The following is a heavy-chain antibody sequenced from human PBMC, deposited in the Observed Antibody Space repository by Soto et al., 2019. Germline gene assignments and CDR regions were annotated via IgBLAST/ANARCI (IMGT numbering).Heavy chain of an antibody. Sequence: QVQLQESGPGLVKPSQTLSLTCTVSGGSIRSGGSYWSWIRQHPGQGLAWIGYIYYSGSTYYNPSLKSRVTISVDTSKNQFSLKLSSVTAADTAVYYCAGGRGWFGELLYPTLRWGQGTLVTVSS. D-gene: IGHD3-10*01. CDR1: GGSIRSGGSY. J-gene: IGHJ4*02. V-gene: IGHV4-31*03. CDR2: IYYSGST. CDR3: AGGRGWFGELLYPTLR.